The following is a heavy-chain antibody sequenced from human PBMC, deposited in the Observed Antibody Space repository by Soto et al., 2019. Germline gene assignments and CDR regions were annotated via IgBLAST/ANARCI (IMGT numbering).Heavy chain of an antibody. CDR3: ARDRSMVHPSVPDY. D-gene: IGHD3-10*01. J-gene: IGHJ4*02. CDR2: INAGNGNT. V-gene: IGHV1-3*01. Sequence: GASVKVSCKASGYTFTSYAMHWVRQAPGQRLEWMGWINAGNGNTKYSQKFQGRVTITRDTSASTAYMELSSLRSEDTAVYYCARDRSMVHPSVPDYWGQGPLVTVSS. CDR1: GYTFTSYA.